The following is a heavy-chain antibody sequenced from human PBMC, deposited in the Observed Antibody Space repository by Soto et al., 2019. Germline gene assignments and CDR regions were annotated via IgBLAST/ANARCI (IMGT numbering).Heavy chain of an antibody. Sequence: QVQLQESGPGLVKPSQTLSLTCTVSDDSISSGDYYWSWIRQPPGKGLEWIGYIDYSGSTYYNPSLKSRATISIDTSKRQFSLKLSSVTAADTAVYYCARQSCSSASCSWGWFDPWGQGTLVTVSS. D-gene: IGHD2-2*01. V-gene: IGHV4-30-4*01. CDR2: IDYSGST. CDR1: DDSISSGDYY. J-gene: IGHJ5*02. CDR3: ARQSCSSASCSWGWFDP.